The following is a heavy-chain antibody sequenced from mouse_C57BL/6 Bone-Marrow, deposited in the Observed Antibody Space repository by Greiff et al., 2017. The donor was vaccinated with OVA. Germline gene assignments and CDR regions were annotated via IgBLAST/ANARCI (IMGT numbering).Heavy chain of an antibody. D-gene: IGHD1-1*01. J-gene: IGHJ2*01. CDR3: AGYYYGSSFPY. CDR1: GYTFTSYW. CDR2: IHPTSGST. V-gene: IGHV1-64*01. Sequence: VQLQQPGAELVKPGASVTLSCKASGYTFTSYWMHWVKQRPGQGLEWIGMIHPTSGSTNYNEKFKSKATLTVDKSSSTAYMQLSSLTSEDSAVYYCAGYYYGSSFPYWGQGTTLTVSS.